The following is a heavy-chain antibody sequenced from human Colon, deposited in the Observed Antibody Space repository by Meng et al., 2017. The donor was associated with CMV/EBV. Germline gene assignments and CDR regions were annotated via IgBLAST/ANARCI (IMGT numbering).Heavy chain of an antibody. CDR1: GFTFRSYG. CDR3: TKGQDDFWNGSPLDV. CDR2: IESFDGSNR. D-gene: IGHD3-3*01. V-gene: IGHV3-30*12. J-gene: IGHJ6*02. Sequence: GGSLRLSCEVSGFTFRSYGMHWVRQAPGKGLECVAAIESFDGSNRYYTDSVKGRVTISRDNSKNTLYLQINSLRAEDTAKYYCTKGQDDFWNGSPLDVWGQGTTVTVSS.